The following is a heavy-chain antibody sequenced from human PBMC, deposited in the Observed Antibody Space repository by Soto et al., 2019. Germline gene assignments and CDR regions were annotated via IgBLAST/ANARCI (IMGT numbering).Heavy chain of an antibody. D-gene: IGHD3-10*01. CDR1: DGSVSDSRYY. J-gene: IGHJ4*02. V-gene: IGHV4-39*01. CDR3: ARLFGSGSYYFDY. Sequence: QLQLQESGPGLVKPSETLSLTCTVSDGSVSDSRYYWGWIRQPPGKGLEWIGIIYYSGNTYYNPTLKSRVTISVDTSKNQFSLRLSSVTAADTAVYYFARLFGSGSYYFDYWGQGALVTVSS. CDR2: IYYSGNT.